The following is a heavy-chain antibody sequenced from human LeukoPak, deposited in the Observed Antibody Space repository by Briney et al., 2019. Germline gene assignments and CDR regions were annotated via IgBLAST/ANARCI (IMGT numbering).Heavy chain of an antibody. J-gene: IGHJ4*02. V-gene: IGHV1-69*05. CDR2: IIPIFGTA. D-gene: IGHD3-22*01. CDR1: GGTFSSYA. Sequence: ASVKVSCKASGGTFSSYAISWVRQAPGQGLGWMGGIIPIFGTANYAQKFQGRVTITTDESTSTAYMELSSLRSEDTAVYYCASTTYYYDSSGYYFDYWGQGTLVTVSS. CDR3: ASTTYYYDSSGYYFDY.